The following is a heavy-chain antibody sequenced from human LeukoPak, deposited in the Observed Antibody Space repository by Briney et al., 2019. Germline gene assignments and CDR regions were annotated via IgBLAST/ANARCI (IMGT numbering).Heavy chain of an antibody. J-gene: IGHJ4*02. CDR2: IYYSGST. CDR3: ARLDIQFDY. CDR1: GGSISSSRYY. Sequence: PSETLSLTCTVSGGSISSSRYYWGWIRQPPGKGLEWIGSIYYSGSTYYNPSLKSRVTISVDTSKNQFSLKLSSVTAADTAVYYCARLDIQFDYWGQGTLVTVSS. D-gene: IGHD5-24*01. V-gene: IGHV4-39*01.